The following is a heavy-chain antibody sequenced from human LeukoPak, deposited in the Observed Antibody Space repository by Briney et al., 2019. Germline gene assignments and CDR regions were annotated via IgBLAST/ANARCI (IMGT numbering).Heavy chain of an antibody. CDR2: INPNSRAT. CDR1: GFTFTDYY. Sequence: ASVKVSCKASGFTFTDYYMHWVRQAPGQGLEWVGWINPNSRATAYAQKFQGRVTVTRDTPINTAYMDLSMLTSDDTAMYYCAREASGWYAYWGQGTLVTVSS. CDR3: AREASGWYAY. V-gene: IGHV1-2*02. J-gene: IGHJ4*02. D-gene: IGHD6-19*01.